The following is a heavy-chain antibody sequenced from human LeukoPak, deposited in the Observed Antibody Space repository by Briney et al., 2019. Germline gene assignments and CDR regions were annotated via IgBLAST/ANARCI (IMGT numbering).Heavy chain of an antibody. CDR3: ARDTYYYDSSAWEDAFDI. V-gene: IGHV4-59*01. D-gene: IGHD3-22*01. CDR2: IHYSGST. CDR1: GGSISSYY. Sequence: PSETLSLTCTVSGGSISSYYWSWIRQPPGKARECVAYIHYSGSTNSNTPLKSRVTISVDTSKNQCSLKLSSVTAADTAVYYCARDTYYYDSSAWEDAFDIWGQGTMDTVSS. J-gene: IGHJ3*02.